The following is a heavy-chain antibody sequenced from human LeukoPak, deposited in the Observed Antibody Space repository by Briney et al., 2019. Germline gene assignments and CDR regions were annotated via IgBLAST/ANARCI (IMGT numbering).Heavy chain of an antibody. CDR2: MSWNGGNM. D-gene: IGHD3-16*01. CDR1: GFTFDECA. CDR3: AKTGDPTDPFED. Sequence: GGSLRLSCVTSGFTFDECAMHWVRQAAGKGLEWVAAMSWNGGNMGSADSVKGRFTISRDNAKNSLYLQMNSLRAEDMALYYCAKTGDPTDPFEDWGQGILVTVSS. J-gene: IGHJ4*02. V-gene: IGHV3-9*03.